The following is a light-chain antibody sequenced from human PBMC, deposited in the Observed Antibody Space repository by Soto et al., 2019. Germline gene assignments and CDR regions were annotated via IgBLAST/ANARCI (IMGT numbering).Light chain of an antibody. CDR2: GAS. CDR3: QQYKNWPPTPYT. J-gene: IGKJ2*01. CDR1: HIVSNS. V-gene: IGKV3-15*01. Sequence: EVVMTQSPATLSVSPGETATLSCRASHIVSNSLAWYQQKPGQPPRLLIYGASTRATGTPARFSGSGSGTEFTLTISSLQSEDFAVYYCQQYKNWPPTPYTFGQGTKLEIK.